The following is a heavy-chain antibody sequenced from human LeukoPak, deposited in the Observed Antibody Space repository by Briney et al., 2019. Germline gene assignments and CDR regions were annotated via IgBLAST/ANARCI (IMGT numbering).Heavy chain of an antibody. CDR3: ARVHYDILTFDY. J-gene: IGHJ4*02. CDR2: IYYSGST. CDR1: GGSISSYY. Sequence: PSETLSLTCTVSGGSISSYYWSWIRQPPGKGLEWIGYIYYSGSTSYNPSLKSRVTISVDTSTNQFSLKLTSVTAADTAVYYCARVHYDILTFDYWGQGTLVTVSS. D-gene: IGHD3-9*01. V-gene: IGHV4-59*01.